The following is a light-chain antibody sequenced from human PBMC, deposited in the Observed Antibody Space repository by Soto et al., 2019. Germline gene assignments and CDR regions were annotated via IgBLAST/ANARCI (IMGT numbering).Light chain of an antibody. CDR3: QQYGSSPNT. CDR1: QSVSSSY. V-gene: IGKV3-20*01. CDR2: GAS. J-gene: IGKJ5*01. Sequence: PGETATLSCRASQSVSSSYLAWYQQKPGQAPRLLIYGASSRATGIPDRFSGSGSGTDFTLTISRLEPEDFAVYYCQQYGSSPNTFGQGTRLEIK.